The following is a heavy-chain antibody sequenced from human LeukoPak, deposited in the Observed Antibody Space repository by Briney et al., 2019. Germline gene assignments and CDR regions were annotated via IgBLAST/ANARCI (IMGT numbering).Heavy chain of an antibody. J-gene: IGHJ3*02. Sequence: GGSLRLSCSASGFTFSESAMHWVRQTPGKSLEYVSAISDNGGSTYYADSVKGRFTISRDNSKNTLYLQMNSLRAEDTAVYYCARDDSSGYYYAGAFDIWGQGTMVTVSS. CDR3: ARDDSSGYYYAGAFDI. CDR1: GFTFSESA. CDR2: ISDNGGST. D-gene: IGHD3-22*01. V-gene: IGHV3-64*04.